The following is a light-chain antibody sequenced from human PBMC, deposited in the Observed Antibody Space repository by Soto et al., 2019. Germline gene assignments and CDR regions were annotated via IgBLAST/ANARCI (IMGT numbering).Light chain of an antibody. Sequence: VLTQSPGTLSVSPGERATLSCRAGQSFGNTWLAWYQQKVGQAPRLLLYGASTRATGIPDRFSGSGSGTDFTLTITRLEPEDFAVYYCSHYGTSVPYTFGQGTRLEI. J-gene: IGKJ5*01. CDR1: QSFGNTW. V-gene: IGKV3-20*01. CDR3: SHYGTSVPYT. CDR2: GAS.